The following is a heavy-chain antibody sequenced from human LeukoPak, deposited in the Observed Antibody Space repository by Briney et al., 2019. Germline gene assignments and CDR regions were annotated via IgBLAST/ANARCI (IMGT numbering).Heavy chain of an antibody. CDR1: GFGFSSYW. CDR3: AKFAAEAGTNWFDP. D-gene: IGHD6-19*01. CDR2: INQDGTTK. V-gene: IGHV3-7*03. J-gene: IGHJ5*02. Sequence: PGGSLRLSCAASGFGFSSYWMSWVRHNPGKGLEWVANINQDGTTKYYRDFAKGRFTISRDNSKNTLYLQMNSLRAEDTAVYYCAKFAAEAGTNWFDPWGQGTLVTVSS.